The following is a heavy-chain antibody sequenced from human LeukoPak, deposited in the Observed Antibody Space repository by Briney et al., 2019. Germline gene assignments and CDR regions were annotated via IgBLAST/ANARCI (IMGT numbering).Heavy chain of an antibody. V-gene: IGHV1-69*13. J-gene: IGHJ4*02. D-gene: IGHD4-23*01. Sequence: SVKVSCKAAGRTFTSYAISWVRQAPGQGLEWMGGIIPIFGTVNYAQKFQGRVTITADESTSTAYMELSSLRSEDTAVYYCARDTVANDYWGQGTLVTVSS. CDR1: GRTFTSYA. CDR3: ARDTVANDY. CDR2: IIPIFGTV.